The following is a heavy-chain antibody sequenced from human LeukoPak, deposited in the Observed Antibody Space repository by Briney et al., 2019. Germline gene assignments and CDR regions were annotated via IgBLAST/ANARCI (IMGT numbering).Heavy chain of an antibody. J-gene: IGHJ4*02. CDR3: AIIVGATGYFDY. CDR2: IYHSGST. CDR1: GGSISSTNW. Sequence: PSETLSLTCAVSGGSISSTNWWSWVRQPPGKGLEWIGEIYHSGSTNYNPSLKSRVTISVDKSKNQFSLKLSSVTAADTAVYYCAIIVGATGYFDYWGQGTLVTVSP. V-gene: IGHV4-4*02. D-gene: IGHD1-26*01.